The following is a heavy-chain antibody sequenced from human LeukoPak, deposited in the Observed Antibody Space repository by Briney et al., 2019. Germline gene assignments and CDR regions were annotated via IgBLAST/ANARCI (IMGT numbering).Heavy chain of an antibody. CDR2: IYTSGST. J-gene: IGHJ4*02. D-gene: IGHD4-17*01. CDR3: ARRTAVTKNSPFDS. V-gene: IGHV4-61*02. CDR1: GGSISSGSYY. Sequence: SETLSLTCTVSGGSISSGSYYWSWIRRPAGKGLEWIGRIYTSGSTNYNPSLKSRVTISVDTSKNQFSLKLSSVTAADTAVYYCARRTAVTKNSPFDSWGPGTLVTVSP.